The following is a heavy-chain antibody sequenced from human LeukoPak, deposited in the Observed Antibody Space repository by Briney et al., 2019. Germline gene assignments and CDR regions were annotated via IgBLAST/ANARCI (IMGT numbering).Heavy chain of an antibody. D-gene: IGHD6-6*01. V-gene: IGHV3-7*01. J-gene: IGHJ4*02. CDR2: IKQDGSEK. CDR3: IYTSSGGTFDY. CDR1: GFTFSSYW. Sequence: PGGSLRLSCAASGFTFSSYWMSSVRQAPGKGLEWVANIKQDGSEKYYVDSVKGRFTISRDNDKNSLYLQMNTLRAEDTAVYYCIYTSSGGTFDYWGQGTLVTVSS.